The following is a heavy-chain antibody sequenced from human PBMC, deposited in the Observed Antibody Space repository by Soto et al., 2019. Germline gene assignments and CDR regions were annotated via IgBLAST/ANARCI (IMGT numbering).Heavy chain of an antibody. CDR1: GFTFTSSA. CDR2: IVVGSGNT. CDR3: AAPGRASDTAWDPRFDY. D-gene: IGHD5-18*01. V-gene: IGHV1-58*01. Sequence: ASVKVSCKASGFTFTSSAVQWVRQARGQRLEWIGWIVVGSGNTNYAQKFQERVTITRDMSTSTAYMELSSLRSEDTAVYYCAAPGRASDTAWDPRFDYWGQGTLVTVSS. J-gene: IGHJ4*02.